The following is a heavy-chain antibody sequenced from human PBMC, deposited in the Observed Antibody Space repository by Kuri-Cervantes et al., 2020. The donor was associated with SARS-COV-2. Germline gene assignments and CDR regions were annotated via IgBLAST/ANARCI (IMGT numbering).Heavy chain of an antibody. Sequence: GGSLRLSCTASGFTFGDYAMSWVRQAPGKGLEWVGFIRSKAYGGTTEYAASVKGRFTISRDDSKSIAYLQMNSLRAEDTAVYYCANPQRVMNWGQGTLVTVSS. J-gene: IGHJ4*02. D-gene: IGHD2-21*01. V-gene: IGHV3-49*04. CDR1: GFTFGDYA. CDR3: ANPQRVMN. CDR2: IRSKAYGGTT.